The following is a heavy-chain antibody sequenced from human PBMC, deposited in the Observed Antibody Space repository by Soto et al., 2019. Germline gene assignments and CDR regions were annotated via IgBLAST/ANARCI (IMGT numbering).Heavy chain of an antibody. CDR3: AREVEGYCSGGSRYDY. CDR2: ISAYNGNT. J-gene: IGHJ4*02. V-gene: IGHV1-18*01. Sequence: ASVKVSCKASGYTFTSYGISWVRQAPGQGLEWMGWISAYNGNTNYAQKLQGRVTMTTDTSTSTAYMELRSLRSDDTAVYYCAREVEGYCSGGSRYDYWGQGTLVTVSS. D-gene: IGHD2-15*01. CDR1: GYTFTSYG.